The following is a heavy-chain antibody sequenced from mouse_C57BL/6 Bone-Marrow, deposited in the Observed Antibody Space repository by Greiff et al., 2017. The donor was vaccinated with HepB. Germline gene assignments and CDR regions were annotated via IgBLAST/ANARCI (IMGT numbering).Heavy chain of an antibody. J-gene: IGHJ4*01. Sequence: EVHLVESGGGLVQPGGSLKLSCAASGFTFSDYYMYWVRQTPEKRLEWVAYISNGGGSTYYPDTVKGRFTISRDNAKNTLYLQMSRLKSEDTAMYYCARQGLLLRYAMDYWGQGTSVTVSS. D-gene: IGHD1-1*01. CDR3: ARQGLLLRYAMDY. CDR2: ISNGGGST. V-gene: IGHV5-12*01. CDR1: GFTFSDYY.